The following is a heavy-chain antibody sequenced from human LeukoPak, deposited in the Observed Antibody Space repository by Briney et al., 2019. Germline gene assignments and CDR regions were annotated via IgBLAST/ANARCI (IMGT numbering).Heavy chain of an antibody. Sequence: GGSLRPSCAASGFTFSSCWMHWVRQVPGKGLVWVSRINSDGSSTDYADSVRGRFTISRDNAKNTLYLQMNSLRAEDAAVYYCAGDGRSGSPFDYWGQGTLVTVSS. CDR3: AGDGRSGSPFDY. D-gene: IGHD3-10*01. V-gene: IGHV3-74*01. CDR2: INSDGSST. CDR1: GFTFSSCW. J-gene: IGHJ4*02.